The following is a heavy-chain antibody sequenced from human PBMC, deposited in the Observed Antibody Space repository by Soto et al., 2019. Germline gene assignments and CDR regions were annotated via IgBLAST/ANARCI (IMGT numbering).Heavy chain of an antibody. CDR1: GYTFTGYY. Sequence: ASVKVSCKASGYTFTGYYMHWVRQAPGQGLEWMGWINPNSGGTNYAQKFQGWVTMTRDTSISTAYMELSRLRSDDTAVYYCARDPGIMITFGGGNRVYKDYYGMDVWGQGTTVTVSS. J-gene: IGHJ6*02. V-gene: IGHV1-2*04. CDR3: ARDPGIMITFGGGNRVYKDYYGMDV. D-gene: IGHD3-16*01. CDR2: INPNSGGT.